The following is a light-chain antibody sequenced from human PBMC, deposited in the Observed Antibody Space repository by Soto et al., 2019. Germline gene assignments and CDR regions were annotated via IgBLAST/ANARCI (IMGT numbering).Light chain of an antibody. V-gene: IGLV1-44*01. CDR2: SDV. CDR3: AAWEDSLNAVL. Sequence: QSVLTQPPSASATPGQRVTISCSGSSSNIGTNPVNWYRQLPGTAPKLLLYSDVQRPSGVPDRVSGSKSGTSASLAISGLQSEDEADCFCAAWEDSLNAVLFGGGTQLTVL. CDR1: SSNIGTNP. J-gene: IGLJ7*01.